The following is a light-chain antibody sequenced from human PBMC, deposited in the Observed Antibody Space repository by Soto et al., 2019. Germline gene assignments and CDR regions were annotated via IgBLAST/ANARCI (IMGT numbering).Light chain of an antibody. J-gene: IGKJ1*01. Sequence: DIAMTQSPSSLSVSVGDSVTITCRASQTVNKYLAWYHQKPGNTPKLLIHEASTLQTGVPSRFAGSGSGTEFTLTISGLQPDDFGIYFCQQYKYYWTFGQGTRVEVK. CDR1: QTVNKY. V-gene: IGKV1-5*03. CDR2: EAS. CDR3: QQYKYYWT.